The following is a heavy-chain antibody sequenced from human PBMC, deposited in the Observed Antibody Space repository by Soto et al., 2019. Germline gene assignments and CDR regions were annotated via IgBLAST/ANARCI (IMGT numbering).Heavy chain of an antibody. J-gene: IGHJ5*02. Sequence: ASVKVSCKASGYTFTSYDINWVRQATGQGFEWMGWMNPNSGNTGYAQKFQGRVTMTRDTSITTAYMELSSLRSEDTAMYYCARLPLAAAYSDANTWGQGTLVTVSS. CDR3: ARLPLAAAYSDANT. CDR2: MNPNSGNT. V-gene: IGHV1-8*01. D-gene: IGHD6-13*01. CDR1: GYTFTSYD.